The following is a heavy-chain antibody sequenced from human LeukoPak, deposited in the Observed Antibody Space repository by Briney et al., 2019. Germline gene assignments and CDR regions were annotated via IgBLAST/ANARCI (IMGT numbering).Heavy chain of an antibody. CDR2: ITTYNGDK. CDR3: ARDCSNGVCFSRDH. CDR1: GYTLSEYV. V-gene: IGHV1-18*01. Sequence: ASVKVSCKASGYTLSEYVMSWVRRAPGQGLEWVGWITTYNGDKMYAEKFQGRVTMTTYTSTSTYYMELRSLRSDDTAIYYCARDCSNGVCFSRDHWGQGTLVTVST. J-gene: IGHJ4*02. D-gene: IGHD2-8*01.